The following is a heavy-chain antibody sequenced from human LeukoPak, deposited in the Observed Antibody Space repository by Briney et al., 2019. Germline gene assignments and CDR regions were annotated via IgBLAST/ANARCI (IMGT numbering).Heavy chain of an antibody. CDR2: INHSGST. D-gene: IGHD6-13*01. V-gene: IGHV4-34*01. CDR1: GGSFSGYY. Sequence: SETLSLTCAVYGGSFSGYYWSWIRQPPGKGLEWIWEINHSGSTNYNPSLKSRVTISVDTSKNQFSLKLSSVTAADTAVYYCARGSSSWSSQYYDYWGQGTLVTVSS. CDR3: ARGSSSWSSQYYDY. J-gene: IGHJ4*02.